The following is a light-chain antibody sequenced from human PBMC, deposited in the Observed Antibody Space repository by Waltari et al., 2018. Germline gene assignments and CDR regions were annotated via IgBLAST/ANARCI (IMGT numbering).Light chain of an antibody. Sequence: QSALTQPRPVSGSPGQSVTISCTGTRRDVGGYNYVSRYPQHPGKAPKPMIYDVRKRPSGVPDRFSGSKSGNTASLTISGLQTEDEADYSCCSYAGRYTLVFGGGTKLTVL. J-gene: IGLJ2*01. CDR3: CSYAGRYTLV. CDR1: RRDVGGYNY. CDR2: DVR. V-gene: IGLV2-11*01.